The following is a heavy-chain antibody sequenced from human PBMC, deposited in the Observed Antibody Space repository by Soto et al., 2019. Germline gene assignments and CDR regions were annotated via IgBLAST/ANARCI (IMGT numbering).Heavy chain of an antibody. CDR3: ASLDYVISGYYQYYFDY. CDR2: IYYSGST. D-gene: IGHD3-22*01. CDR1: GGSISSYY. J-gene: IGHJ4*02. V-gene: IGHV4-59*08. Sequence: SETLSLTCTVSGGSISSYYWSWIRQPPGKGLEWIGYIYYSGSTNYNPSLKSRVTISVDTSKNQFSLKLSSVTAADTAVYYCASLDYVISGYYQYYFDYSGQGTLVTVSS.